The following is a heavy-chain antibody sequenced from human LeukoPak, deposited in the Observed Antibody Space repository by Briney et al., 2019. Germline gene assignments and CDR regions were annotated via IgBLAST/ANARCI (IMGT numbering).Heavy chain of an antibody. CDR2: FDPEDGET. CDR3: ARDGVPFWSGYAYHLDY. Sequence: GASVKVSCKVSGYTLTELSMHWVRQAPGKGLEWMGGFDPEDGETIYAQKFQGRVTMTRDTSISTAYMELSRLRSDDTAVYYCARDGVPFWSGYAYHLDYWGQGTLVTVSS. V-gene: IGHV1-24*01. D-gene: IGHD3-3*01. J-gene: IGHJ4*02. CDR1: GYTLTELS.